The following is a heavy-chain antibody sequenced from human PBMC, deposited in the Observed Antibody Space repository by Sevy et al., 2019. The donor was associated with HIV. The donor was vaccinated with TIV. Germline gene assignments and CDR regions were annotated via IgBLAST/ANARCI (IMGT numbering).Heavy chain of an antibody. D-gene: IGHD4-17*01. Sequence: GGYLRLSCTASGFPFSSYEMNWVRQAPGKGLERVSYITNSGTTKYYSDSVRGRFTISRDNARNSLHLQMNRLRAEDTAVYYCARDLPPSATTVAHFDCWGQGTLVTVSS. CDR1: GFPFSSYE. J-gene: IGHJ4*02. V-gene: IGHV3-48*03. CDR3: ARDLPPSATTVAHFDC. CDR2: ITNSGTTK.